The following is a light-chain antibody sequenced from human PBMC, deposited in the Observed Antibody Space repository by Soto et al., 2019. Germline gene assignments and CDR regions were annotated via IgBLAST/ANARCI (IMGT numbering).Light chain of an antibody. V-gene: IGLV1-51*01. CDR1: ISNIGGNS. Sequence: QSVLTHPPSVSAAPGHKFTISFSGSISNIGGNSVSWYQQLPVTAPKLLIYDDNNLPSGIPDRFSGSKSGTSATLGITGFKTGDEADYYCGSWDSSLSAYVFGTWTKVPVL. J-gene: IGLJ1*01. CDR2: DDN. CDR3: GSWDSSLSAYV.